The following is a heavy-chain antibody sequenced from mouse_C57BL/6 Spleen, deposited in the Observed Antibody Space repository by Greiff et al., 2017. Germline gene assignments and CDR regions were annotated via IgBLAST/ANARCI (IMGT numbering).Heavy chain of an antibody. Sequence: EVQLQQSGPELVKPGASVKISCKASGYTFTDYYMNWVKQSHGKSLEWIGDINPNNGGTSYNQKFKGKATLTVDKSSSTAYMELRSLTSEDSAVYYCARRPHWYFDVWGTGTTVTVSS. CDR2: INPNNGGT. CDR3: ARRPHWYFDV. CDR1: GYTFTDYY. J-gene: IGHJ1*03. V-gene: IGHV1-26*01.